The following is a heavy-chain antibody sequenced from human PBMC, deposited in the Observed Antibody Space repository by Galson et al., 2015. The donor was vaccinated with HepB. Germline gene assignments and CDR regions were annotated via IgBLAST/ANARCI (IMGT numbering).Heavy chain of an antibody. CDR3: ASAPGGDITPPGYYYYGMDV. Sequence: SVKVSCKASGGTFSSYAISWVRQAPGQGLEWMGGIIPIFGTANYAQKFQGRVTITADESTSTAYMELSSLRSEDTAVYYCASAPGGDITPPGYYYYGMDVWGQGTTVTVSS. J-gene: IGHJ6*02. V-gene: IGHV1-69*13. CDR1: GGTFSSYA. D-gene: IGHD1-14*01. CDR2: IIPIFGTA.